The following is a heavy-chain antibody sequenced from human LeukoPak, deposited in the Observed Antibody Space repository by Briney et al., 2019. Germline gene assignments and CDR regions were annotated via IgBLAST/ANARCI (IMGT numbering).Heavy chain of an antibody. CDR1: GFTFSRYS. D-gene: IGHD3-22*01. CDR3: ARDRGYYD. V-gene: IGHV3-48*04. J-gene: IGHJ4*02. CDR2: ITDSSTTI. Sequence: GGSLRLSCAASGFTFSRYSMNWVRQAPGKGLEWVSYITDSSTTIYYADSVKGRFTISRDNDKNSLYLQMNSLRVEDTAVYFCARDRGYYDWGQGTLVTVSS.